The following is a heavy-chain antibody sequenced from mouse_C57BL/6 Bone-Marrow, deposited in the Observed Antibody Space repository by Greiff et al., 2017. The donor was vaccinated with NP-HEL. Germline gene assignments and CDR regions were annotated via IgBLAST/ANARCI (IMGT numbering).Heavy chain of an antibody. V-gene: IGHV2-5*01. CDR1: GFSLTSYG. J-gene: IGHJ4*01. CDR2: IWRGGST. CDR3: AKTVITTVVATSGYYAMDY. D-gene: IGHD1-1*01. Sequence: QVQLQQSGPGLVQPSQSLSITCTVSGFSLTSYGVHWVRQSPGKGLEWLGVIWRGGSTDYNAAFMSRLSITKDNSKSQVFFKMNSLQADDTAIYYCAKTVITTVVATSGYYAMDYWGQGTSVTVSS.